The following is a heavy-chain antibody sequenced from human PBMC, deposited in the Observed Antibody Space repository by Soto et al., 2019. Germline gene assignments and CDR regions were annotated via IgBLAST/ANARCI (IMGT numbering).Heavy chain of an antibody. D-gene: IGHD2-15*01. CDR1: GFTFSSYS. V-gene: IGHV3-21*01. CDR3: AREGGPDPRILHNRWEGPGFDP. CDR2: ISSSSSYI. Sequence: GGSLRLSCAASGFTFSSYSMNWVRQAPGKGLEWVSSISSSSSYIYYADSVKGRFTISRDNAKNSLYLQMNSLRAEDTAVYYCAREGGPDPRILHNRWEGPGFDPWGQGTLVTVSS. J-gene: IGHJ5*02.